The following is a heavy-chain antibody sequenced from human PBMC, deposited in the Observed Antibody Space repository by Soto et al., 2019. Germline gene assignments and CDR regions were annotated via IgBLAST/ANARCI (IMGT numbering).Heavy chain of an antibody. CDR2: IYHSGST. CDR1: GGSISSGGYS. D-gene: IGHD3-22*01. Sequence: SETLSLTCAVSGGSISSGGYSWSWIRQPPGKGLEWIGYIYHSGSTYYNPSLKSRVTISVDKSKNQFSLKLSSVTAADTAVYYCARERLDNSGYYFSHFDYWGQGTLVTVSS. CDR3: ARERLDNSGYYFSHFDY. J-gene: IGHJ4*02. V-gene: IGHV4-30-2*01.